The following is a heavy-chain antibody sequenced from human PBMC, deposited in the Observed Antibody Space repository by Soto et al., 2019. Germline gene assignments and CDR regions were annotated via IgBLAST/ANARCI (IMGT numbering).Heavy chain of an antibody. Sequence: SGGSLRLSCAVSGFICSSYDMSWVRQAPGKGLEWVSTILVGGSTHYEDSVKGRFTISRDTSKNTVYLQMNSLTAGDTAFYYCAKATATSGGAFEIYGQGTMVTVPS. V-gene: IGHV3-23*01. CDR1: GFICSSYD. CDR2: ILVGGST. D-gene: IGHD1-1*01. J-gene: IGHJ3*02. CDR3: AKATATSGGAFEI.